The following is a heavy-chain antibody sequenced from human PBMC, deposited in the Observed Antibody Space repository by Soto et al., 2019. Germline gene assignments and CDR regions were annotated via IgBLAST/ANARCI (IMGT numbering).Heavy chain of an antibody. CDR1: GGSLTSGTYS. V-gene: IGHV4-30-2*01. J-gene: IGHJ4*02. Sequence: KSSETLSLTCAVSGGSLTSGTYSWNWIRQPPGKGLEWIGYIFPSGTTYYNPSLKSRVSISIDVSKNQFSLNLRSLTAADTAVYYCARGREFDSWGQGTLVTGSS. CDR3: ARGREFDS. CDR2: IFPSGTT.